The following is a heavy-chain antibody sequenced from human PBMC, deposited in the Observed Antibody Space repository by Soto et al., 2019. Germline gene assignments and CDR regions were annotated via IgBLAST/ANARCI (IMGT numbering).Heavy chain of an antibody. Sequence: GGSLRLSCAASGFTFSSYGMHWVRQAPGKGLEWVAVIWYDGSNKYYADSVKGRFTISRDNSKNTLYLQMNSLRAEDTAVYYCGGGSGSYCPHWGQGTLVTVSS. CDR1: GFTFSSYG. V-gene: IGHV3-33*01. CDR3: GGGSGSYCPH. J-gene: IGHJ4*02. CDR2: IWYDGSNK. D-gene: IGHD3-10*01.